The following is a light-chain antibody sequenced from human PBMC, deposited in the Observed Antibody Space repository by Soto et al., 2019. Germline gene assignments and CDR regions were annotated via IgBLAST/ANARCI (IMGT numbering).Light chain of an antibody. CDR1: LSVSSY. Sequence: VVTHSPPTLSLSPCERAALSSSTSLSVSSYLAWYQQKPGQAPRLLIYDASNRATGIPARFTGSGSGTDFNLTISTLEPEDFAVYYCQQRQYWPPITFGQGTRLEI. V-gene: IGKV3-11*01. J-gene: IGKJ5*01. CDR3: QQRQYWPPIT. CDR2: DAS.